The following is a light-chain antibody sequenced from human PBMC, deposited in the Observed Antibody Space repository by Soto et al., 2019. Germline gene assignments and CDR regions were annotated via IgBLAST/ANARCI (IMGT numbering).Light chain of an antibody. CDR3: SSYTSSSTYV. V-gene: IGLV2-14*01. Sequence: QSALTQPASVSGSPGQSITISCTGTSSDVGGYNYVSWYQQHPGKSPQLMISDVSNRPSGVSNRFSGSKSGNTASLTISGLQAEDEADYYCSSYTSSSTYVFGTGTKVTVL. J-gene: IGLJ1*01. CDR2: DVS. CDR1: SSDVGGYNY.